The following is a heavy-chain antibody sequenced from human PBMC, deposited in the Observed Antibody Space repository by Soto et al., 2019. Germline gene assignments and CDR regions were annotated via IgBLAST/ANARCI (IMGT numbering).Heavy chain of an antibody. CDR1: GFTFNHYA. CDR3: AKDSTVTTSLYFYYYGFDA. Sequence: VHLLESGGCLVQPGGSLRLACTASGFTFNHYAMSWVRQAPGKGLEWVSAVSGRGGSTKYADSVKGRFIISRDNSNSTLYLRMDSLRGEDTAVYYCAKDSTVTTSLYFYYYGFDAWGQGTTVTVSS. V-gene: IGHV3-23*01. D-gene: IGHD4-17*01. CDR2: VSGRGGST. J-gene: IGHJ6*02.